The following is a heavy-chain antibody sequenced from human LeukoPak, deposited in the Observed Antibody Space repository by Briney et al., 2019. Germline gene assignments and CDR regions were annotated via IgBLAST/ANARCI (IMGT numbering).Heavy chain of an antibody. CDR3: AKTLWGLTLLSSDY. Sequence: PGGSLRLSCAASGFTFSSYGMHWVRQAPGKGLEWVAFIRYDGSNKYYADSVKGRFTISRDNSKNTLYLQMNSLRLEDTAVYWCAKTLWGLTLLSSDYWGQGTLVTVSS. CDR1: GFTFSSYG. CDR2: IRYDGSNK. J-gene: IGHJ4*02. V-gene: IGHV3-30*02. D-gene: IGHD3-16*01.